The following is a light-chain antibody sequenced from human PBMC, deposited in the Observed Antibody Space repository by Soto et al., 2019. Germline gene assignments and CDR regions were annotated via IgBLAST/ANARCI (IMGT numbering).Light chain of an antibody. CDR2: EVS. CDR1: SSDVGAYDF. Sequence: QSVLGQPASVTGSPGQSITISCTGTSSDVGAYDFVSWYQQHPDKAPKLMIYEVSNRPSGVSYRFSGSKSVNTATLTISGLQAEDEADYYCSSYTTSSTRVFGTGTKVTGL. CDR3: SSYTTSSTRV. V-gene: IGLV2-14*03. J-gene: IGLJ1*01.